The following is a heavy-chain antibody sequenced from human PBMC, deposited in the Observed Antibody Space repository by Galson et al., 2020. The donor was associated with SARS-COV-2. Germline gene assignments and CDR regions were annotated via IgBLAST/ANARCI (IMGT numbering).Heavy chain of an antibody. J-gene: IGHJ5*02. CDR2: FKYGGST. CDR3: ARHGGTTGTTGFDP. V-gene: IGHV4-39*01. D-gene: IGHD1-1*01. CDR1: GGSISLKTY. Sequence: SPPLSLTCTVSGGSISLKTYWGWIRQPPGKGLEWLGSFKYGGSTYSNPSLKGRVTISVDTSKNQFSLKLTSVTDADTAVYYCARHGGTTGTTGFDPWGQGTQVSVSS.